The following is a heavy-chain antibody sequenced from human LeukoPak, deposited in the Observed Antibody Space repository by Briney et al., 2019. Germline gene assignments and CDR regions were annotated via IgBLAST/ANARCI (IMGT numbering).Heavy chain of an antibody. Sequence: ASVKVSCKASGYTFTSYYMHWVRQAPGQALEWMGIINPSGGSTSYAQKFQGRVTMTRDTSTSTVYMELSSLRSEDTAVYYCARDLPGIAVAAHDDAFDIWGQGTMVTVSS. CDR1: GYTFTSYY. J-gene: IGHJ3*02. V-gene: IGHV1-46*01. CDR3: ARDLPGIAVAAHDDAFDI. CDR2: INPSGGST. D-gene: IGHD6-19*01.